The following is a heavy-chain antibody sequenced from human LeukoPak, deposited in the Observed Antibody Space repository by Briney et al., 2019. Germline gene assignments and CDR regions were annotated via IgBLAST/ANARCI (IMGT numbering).Heavy chain of an antibody. CDR1: GGSISSSSYY. CDR3: ARSDTAMVMSIFDY. J-gene: IGHJ4*02. D-gene: IGHD5-18*01. CDR2: IYYSGST. V-gene: IGHV4-39*01. Sequence: SETLSLTCTVSGGSISSSSYYWGWIRQPPGKGLEWTGSIYYSGSTYYNPSLKSRVTISVDTSKNQFSLKLSSVTAADTAVYYCARSDTAMVMSIFDYWGQGTLVTVSS.